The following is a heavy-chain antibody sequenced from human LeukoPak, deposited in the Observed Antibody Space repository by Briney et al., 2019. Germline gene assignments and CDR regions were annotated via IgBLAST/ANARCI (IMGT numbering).Heavy chain of an antibody. CDR3: AKGANWDPGVDY. V-gene: IGHV3-23*01. J-gene: IGHJ4*02. CDR2: ISGSGGST. Sequence: GGSLRLSCAASRFTFSSYAMSWVRQAPGKRLEWVSAISGSGGSTYYADSVKGRFTISRDNSKNTLYLQMNSLRAEDTAVYFCAKGANWDPGVDYSGEGTLVTVSS. D-gene: IGHD7-27*01. CDR1: RFTFSSYA.